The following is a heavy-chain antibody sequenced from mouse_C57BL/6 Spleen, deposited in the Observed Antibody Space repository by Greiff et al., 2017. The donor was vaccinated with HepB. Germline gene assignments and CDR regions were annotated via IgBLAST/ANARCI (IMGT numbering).Heavy chain of an antibody. D-gene: IGHD2-4*01. CDR1: GYSITSGYY. V-gene: IGHV3-6*01. CDR2: ISYDGSN. Sequence: VQLKESGPGLVKPSQSLSLTCSVTGYSITSGYYWNWIRQFPGNKLEWMGYISYDGSNNYNPSLKNRISITRDTSKNQFFLKLNSVTTGDTATYYCASEGDYDGPAWFAYWGQGTLVTVSA. CDR3: ASEGDYDGPAWFAY. J-gene: IGHJ3*01.